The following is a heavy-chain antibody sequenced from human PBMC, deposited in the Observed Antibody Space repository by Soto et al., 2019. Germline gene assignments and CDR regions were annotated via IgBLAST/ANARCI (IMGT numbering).Heavy chain of an antibody. J-gene: IGHJ4*02. CDR1: GYTFSSYY. CDR3: ASIGYSGYDGFDY. CDR2: INPSGGST. Sequence: ASVKVSCKASGYTFSSYYMHWVRQAPGQGLEWMGIINPSGGSTSYAQKFQGRVTMTRDTSTSTVYMELSSLRSEDTAVYYCASIGYSGYDGFDYWGQGTLVTVSS. D-gene: IGHD5-12*01. V-gene: IGHV1-46*03.